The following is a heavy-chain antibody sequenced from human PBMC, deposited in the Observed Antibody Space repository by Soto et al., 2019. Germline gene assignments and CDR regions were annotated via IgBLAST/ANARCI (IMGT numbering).Heavy chain of an antibody. Sequence: PSETLSLTCTVSGGSISSYYWSWIRQPPGKGLEWIGYIYYSGSTSYNPSLKSRVTISVDTSKNQFSLKLSSVTAADTAVYYCARVESGGLGYYYYYYMDVWGKGTTVTVSS. CDR3: ARVESGGLGYYYYYYMDV. CDR1: GGSISSYY. V-gene: IGHV4-59*01. CDR2: IYYSGST. D-gene: IGHD3-3*01. J-gene: IGHJ6*03.